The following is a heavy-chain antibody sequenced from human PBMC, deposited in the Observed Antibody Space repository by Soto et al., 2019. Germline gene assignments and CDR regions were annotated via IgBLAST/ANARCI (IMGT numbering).Heavy chain of an antibody. CDR3: ARGGYGDYDRGWFDP. CDR1: GGSISSGGYP. V-gene: IGHV4-30-2*01. Sequence: QLQLQESGSGLVKPSQTLSLTCTVSGGSISSGGYPWSWIRQPPGKGLEWIGYIYHSGSTYYNPSLKSRVTISVDRSKNQFSLKLSAVTAADTAVYYCARGGYGDYDRGWFDPWGQGTLVTVSS. D-gene: IGHD4-17*01. J-gene: IGHJ5*02. CDR2: IYHSGST.